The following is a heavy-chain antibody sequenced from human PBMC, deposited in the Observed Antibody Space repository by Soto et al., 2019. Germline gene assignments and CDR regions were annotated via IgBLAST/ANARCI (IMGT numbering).Heavy chain of an antibody. D-gene: IGHD2-21*01. V-gene: IGHV3-30*18. CDR2: ILYGGSKK. Sequence: GGSLRLSCAASGFTFNIYGMHWVRQAPGKGLEWVALILYGGSKKYYTDSVKGRFTISRDNSKNTLYLQMNSLTAEDTAVYYCTKGDGRNSVDYWGQGTLVTVSS. CDR1: GFTFNIYG. CDR3: TKGDGRNSVDY. J-gene: IGHJ4*02.